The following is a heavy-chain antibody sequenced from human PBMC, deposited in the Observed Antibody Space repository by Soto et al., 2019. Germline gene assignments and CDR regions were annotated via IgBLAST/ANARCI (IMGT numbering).Heavy chain of an antibody. V-gene: IGHV1-69*13. CDR1: GGTFSSYA. CDR3: ASLPTNRIKIFGVAKLDYYYYGMDV. CDR2: IIPIFGTA. Sequence: SVKVSCKASGGTFSSYAISWVRQAPGQGLEWMGGIIPIFGTANYAQKFQGRVTITADESTSTAYMELSRLRSEDTAVYYCASLPTNRIKIFGVAKLDYYYYGMDVWGQGTTVTVSS. D-gene: IGHD3-3*01. J-gene: IGHJ6*02.